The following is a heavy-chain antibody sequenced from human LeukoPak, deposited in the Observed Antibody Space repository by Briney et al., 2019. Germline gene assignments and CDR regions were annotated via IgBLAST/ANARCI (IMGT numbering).Heavy chain of an antibody. V-gene: IGHV3-23*01. CDR2: ISGSGGST. CDR3: ARDIRYFDWLGFDY. D-gene: IGHD3-9*01. Sequence: PGGSLRLSCAASGFTFSSYAMSWVRQAPGKGLEWVSAISGSGGSTYYADSVKGRFTISRDNSENTLYLQMNSLRAEDTAVYYCARDIRYFDWLGFDYWGQGTLVTVSS. CDR1: GFTFSSYA. J-gene: IGHJ4*02.